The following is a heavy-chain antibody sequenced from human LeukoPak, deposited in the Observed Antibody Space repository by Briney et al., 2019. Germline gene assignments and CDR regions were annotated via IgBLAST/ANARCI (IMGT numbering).Heavy chain of an antibody. J-gene: IGHJ3*02. CDR3: ARDHVLFDI. V-gene: IGHV3-23*01. CDR2: ISGSGGGT. CDR1: GFTFSSYA. Sequence: PGGSLRLSCTASGFTFSSYAMSWVRQAPGKGLEWVSAISGSGGGTYYADSVKGRFTISRDNSKNTLYLQMNSLRAKDTAVYYCARDHVLFDIWGQGTMVTVSS.